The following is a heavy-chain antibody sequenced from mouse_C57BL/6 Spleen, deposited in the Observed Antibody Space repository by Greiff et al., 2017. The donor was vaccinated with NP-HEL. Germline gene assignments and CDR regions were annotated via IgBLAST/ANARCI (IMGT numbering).Heavy chain of an antibody. V-gene: IGHV1-26*01. J-gene: IGHJ1*03. D-gene: IGHD1-1*01. Sequence: EVQLQQSGPELVKPGASVKISCKASGYTFTDYYMNWVKQSHGKSLEWIGDINPNNGGTSYNQKFKGKATLTVDKSSSTAYMELRSLTSEDSAVYYCARRATTPLDVWGTGTTVTVSS. CDR2: INPNNGGT. CDR3: ARRATTPLDV. CDR1: GYTFTDYY.